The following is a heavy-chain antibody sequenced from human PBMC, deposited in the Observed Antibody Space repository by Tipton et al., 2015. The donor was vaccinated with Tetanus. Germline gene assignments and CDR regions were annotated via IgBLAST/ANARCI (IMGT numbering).Heavy chain of an antibody. CDR3: AILPIHWLAPRGAP. CDR1: GGSSSSFY. J-gene: IGHJ5*02. V-gene: IGHV4-34*01. Sequence: TLSLTCAVSGGSSSSFYWSWIRQPPGKGLEWIGEINQRGGISYNPSLNSRVTISVDTSKSHFSLNISSVTAADTAVYYCAILPIHWLAPRGAPWGSGILVTVSS. CDR2: INQRGGI. D-gene: IGHD6-19*01.